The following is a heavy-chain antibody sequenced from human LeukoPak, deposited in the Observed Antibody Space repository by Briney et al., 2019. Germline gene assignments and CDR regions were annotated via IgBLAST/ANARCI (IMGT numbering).Heavy chain of an antibody. CDR3: AREGELYYYDSSGYYGLDY. CDR2: ISYDGSNK. D-gene: IGHD3-22*01. Sequence: GGSLRLSCVASGFTFSNYAMHWVRQAPGKGLEWVAVISYDGSNKYFADSVKGRVIISRDNSKNTLSLQVNSLRAGDTAVYYCAREGELYYYDSSGYYGLDYWGQGTLVTVSS. J-gene: IGHJ4*02. CDR1: GFTFSNYA. V-gene: IGHV3-30*04.